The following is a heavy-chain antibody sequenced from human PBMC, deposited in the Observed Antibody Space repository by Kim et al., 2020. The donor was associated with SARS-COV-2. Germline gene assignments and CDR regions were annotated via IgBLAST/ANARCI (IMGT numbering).Heavy chain of an antibody. CDR3: ARRSWFGEFVFDY. D-gene: IGHD3-10*01. J-gene: IGHJ4*02. V-gene: IGHV5-51*01. Sequence: YSPSFQGQVTISSDKSISTAYLQWSSLKASDTAMYYCARRSWFGEFVFDYWGQGTLVTVSS.